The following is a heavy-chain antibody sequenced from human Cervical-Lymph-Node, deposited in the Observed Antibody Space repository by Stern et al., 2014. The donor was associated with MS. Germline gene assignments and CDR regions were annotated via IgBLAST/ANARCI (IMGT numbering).Heavy chain of an antibody. CDR1: GYTFTGYY. Sequence: QVQLVQSGAEVKKPGASVKVSCKASGYTFTGYYMHWVRQAPGQGLERMGWINPNSGGTNYAQKFQGWVTMTRDTSISTAYMELSRLRSDDTAVYYCARSIARFPSWFDPWGQGTLVTVSS. CDR2: INPNSGGT. D-gene: IGHD2-21*01. J-gene: IGHJ5*02. CDR3: ARSIARFPSWFDP. V-gene: IGHV1-2*04.